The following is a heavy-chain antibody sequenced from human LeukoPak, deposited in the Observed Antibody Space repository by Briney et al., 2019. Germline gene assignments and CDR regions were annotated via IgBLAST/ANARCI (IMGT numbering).Heavy chain of an antibody. Sequence: GGSLRLSCAASGFTFSSYSMNWVRQAPGKGLEWVSSISSSSSYSYYADSAKGRFTISRDNTKNSLYLQMNSLRAEDTAVYYCARDFRWPYHYWGQGTLVTVSS. D-gene: IGHD4-23*01. V-gene: IGHV3-21*04. CDR1: GFTFSSYS. CDR2: ISSSSSYS. CDR3: ARDFRWPYHY. J-gene: IGHJ4*02.